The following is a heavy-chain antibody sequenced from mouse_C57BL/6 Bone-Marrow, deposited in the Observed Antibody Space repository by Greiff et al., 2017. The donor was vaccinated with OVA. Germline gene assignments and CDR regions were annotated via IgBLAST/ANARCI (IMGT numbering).Heavy chain of an antibody. Sequence: EVQLQESGGDLVKPGGSLKLSCAAPGFTFSSYGMSWVRQTPDKRLEWVATISSGGSYTYYPDSVKGRFTISRDNAKNTLYLQMSSLKYEDTAMYYSARHAVYGSFFDYWGQGTTLTVSS. CDR2: ISSGGSYT. J-gene: IGHJ2*01. V-gene: IGHV5-6*01. CDR3: ARHAVYGSFFDY. CDR1: GFTFSSYG. D-gene: IGHD1-1*01.